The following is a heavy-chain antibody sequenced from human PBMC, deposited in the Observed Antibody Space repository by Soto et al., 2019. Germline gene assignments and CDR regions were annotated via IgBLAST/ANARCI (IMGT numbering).Heavy chain of an antibody. J-gene: IGHJ3*02. Sequence: SETLSLTCAVSGGSISSGGYSWSWIRQPPGKGLEWIGYIYHSGSTYYNPSLKSRVTISVDRSKNQFSLKLSSVTAADTAVYYCARARSTFSAFDIWGQGTMVTVS. CDR1: GGSISSGGYS. CDR3: ARARSTFSAFDI. CDR2: IYHSGST. V-gene: IGHV4-30-2*01. D-gene: IGHD1-26*01.